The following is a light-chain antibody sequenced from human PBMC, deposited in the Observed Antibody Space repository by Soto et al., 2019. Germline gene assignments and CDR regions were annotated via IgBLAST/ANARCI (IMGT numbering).Light chain of an antibody. CDR1: SSNIGNNY. J-gene: IGLJ3*02. Sequence: QSVLTQPPSVSAAPGQKVTISCSGSSSNIGNNYVSWYQQLPGTAPKLLIYDNNKRPSGIPDRFSGSKSGTSATLGITGLQTGDEADYYCGTWYSSLSAAWVFGGGTKLTVL. CDR2: DNN. V-gene: IGLV1-51*01. CDR3: GTWYSSLSAAWV.